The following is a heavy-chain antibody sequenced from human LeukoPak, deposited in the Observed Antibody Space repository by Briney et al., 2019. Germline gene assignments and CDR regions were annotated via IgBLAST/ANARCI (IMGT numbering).Heavy chain of an antibody. J-gene: IGHJ4*02. CDR1: GFTFSSYG. Sequence: GSLRLSCAASGFTFSSYGMHWVRQAPGKGLEWVAFIRYDGSNKYYAGSVKGRFTISRDNSKNTLYLQMNSLRAEDTAVYYCARDLGKLLGYCTNGVCGMGDYWGQGTLVTVSS. V-gene: IGHV3-30*02. D-gene: IGHD2-8*01. CDR3: ARDLGKLLGYCTNGVCGMGDY. CDR2: IRYDGSNK.